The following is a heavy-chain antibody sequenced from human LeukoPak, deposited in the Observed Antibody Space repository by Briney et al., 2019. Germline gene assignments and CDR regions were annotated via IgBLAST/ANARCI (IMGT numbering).Heavy chain of an antibody. V-gene: IGHV1-2*02. CDR2: INPNNGDT. J-gene: IGHJ4*02. CDR1: DDTGYY. CDR3: ASGANRGNY. D-gene: IGHD4/OR15-4a*01. Sequence: ASVKVSCKASDDTGYYMSWVRQAPGQGLEWMGWINPNNGDTNYAQKFQGRVTMTRDTSIRTAYMDLSRLRSDDTAVYHYASGANRGNYWGQGTLVTAS.